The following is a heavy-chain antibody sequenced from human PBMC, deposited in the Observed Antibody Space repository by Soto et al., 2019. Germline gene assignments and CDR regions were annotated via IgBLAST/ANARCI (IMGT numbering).Heavy chain of an antibody. D-gene: IGHD6-6*01. CDR1: GDSIIDFY. V-gene: IGHV4-59*01. J-gene: IGHJ4*02. Sequence: GDSIIDFYWSWIRQPPGKGLEWIGYIYYSGSTNYNPSLKSRVTISVDTSKNQFSLNLRSMSPADTAVYYCARVGGLAARTFDYWGPGTLVTVSS. CDR2: IYYSGST. CDR3: ARVGGLAARTFDY.